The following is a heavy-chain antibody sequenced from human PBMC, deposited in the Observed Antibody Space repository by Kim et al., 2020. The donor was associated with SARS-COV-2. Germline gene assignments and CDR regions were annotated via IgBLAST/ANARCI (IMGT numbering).Heavy chain of an antibody. J-gene: IGHJ4*02. Sequence: SETLSLTCTVSGGSISSYYWSWIRQPPGKGLEWIGYIYYSGSTNYNPSLKSRVTISVDTSKNQFSLKLSSVTAADTAVYYCARVSPDRGLVGATNHRYYFDYWGQGTLVTVSS. CDR1: GGSISSYY. V-gene: IGHV4-59*01. CDR2: IYYSGST. D-gene: IGHD1-26*01. CDR3: ARVSPDRGLVGATNHRYYFDY.